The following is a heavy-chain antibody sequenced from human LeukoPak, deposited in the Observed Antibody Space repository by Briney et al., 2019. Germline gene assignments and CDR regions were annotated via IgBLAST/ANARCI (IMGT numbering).Heavy chain of an antibody. CDR2: IYYSGST. J-gene: IGHJ4*02. CDR1: GDSFSYFY. CDR3: ARRGSGWYYFDY. V-gene: IGHV4-59*08. Sequence: SETLSLTCTVSGDSFSYFYWSWIRQPPGKGLEWIGYIYYSGSTNYNPSLKSRVTISVDTSKNQFSLKLSSVTAADTAVYYCARRGSGWYYFDYWGQGTLVTVSS. D-gene: IGHD6-19*01.